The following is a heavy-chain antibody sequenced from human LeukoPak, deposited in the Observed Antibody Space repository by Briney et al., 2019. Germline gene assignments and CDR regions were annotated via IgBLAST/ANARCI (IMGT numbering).Heavy chain of an antibody. Sequence: GGSLRLSCAASGFTFSNYSMNWVRQAPGKGLEWVSYISSSSSSIYYADSVKGRFTISRDNAKNSLYLQMNSLRAEDTAVYYCAREVQYNYYDTSGGFDYWGQGTLVTVSS. CDR2: ISSSSSSI. J-gene: IGHJ4*02. CDR3: AREVQYNYYDTSGGFDY. V-gene: IGHV3-48*04. D-gene: IGHD3-22*01. CDR1: GFTFSNYS.